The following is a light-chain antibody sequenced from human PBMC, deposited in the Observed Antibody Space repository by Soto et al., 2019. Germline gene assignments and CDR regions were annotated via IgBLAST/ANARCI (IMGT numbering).Light chain of an antibody. Sequence: LSPGERATLSSRACQSVSSSYLAWYQQKPGQAPKLLIYGASSRPTVIPDRISGSGSGTDFTLTISRLEPEDFAVYYYQQYGSSPSWTFGQGTKVDIK. CDR2: GAS. CDR1: QSVSSSY. CDR3: QQYGSSPSWT. J-gene: IGKJ1*01. V-gene: IGKV3-20*01.